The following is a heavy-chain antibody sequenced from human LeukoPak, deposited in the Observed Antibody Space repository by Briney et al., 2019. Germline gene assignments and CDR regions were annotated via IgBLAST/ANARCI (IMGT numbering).Heavy chain of an antibody. V-gene: IGHV5-51*01. CDR1: GYSFSTYW. CDR2: IYPGDPNI. Sequence: GESLKISCTASGYSFSTYWIGWVRQMPGEGLEWMGIIYPGDPNIRYRPSFQGQVTISADKTISTAYLQWSSLKASDTAMYYCARLAGSGWYVDYWGQGTLVTVSS. CDR3: ARLAGSGWYVDY. J-gene: IGHJ4*02. D-gene: IGHD6-19*01.